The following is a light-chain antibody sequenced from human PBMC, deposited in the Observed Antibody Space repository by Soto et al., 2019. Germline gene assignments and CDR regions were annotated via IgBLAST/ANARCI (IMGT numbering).Light chain of an antibody. V-gene: IGKV3-15*01. Sequence: EIVMTQSPATLSVSPGERATLSCRASQSISSNLAWYQQKPGQAPRLLMFRTSSRATGFPARFSGSGSGTEFNLHICSLQSEDFGVYYCQQYNNWPRATFGGGTKVEIK. CDR1: QSISSN. CDR2: RTS. CDR3: QQYNNWPRAT. J-gene: IGKJ4*01.